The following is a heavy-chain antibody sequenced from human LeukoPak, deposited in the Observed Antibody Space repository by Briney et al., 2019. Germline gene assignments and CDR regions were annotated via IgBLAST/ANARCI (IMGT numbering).Heavy chain of an antibody. CDR3: ARASEGIGYFDT. Sequence: SETLSLTCTVSGASFSNDYWSWVRQAPGKGLEWIGYIYHNGRTNYSPSLKSRITMSIDTSQNQFSLKLTSVTAADTAVYYCARASEGIGYFDTWGRGSLVTVSS. J-gene: IGHJ4*02. CDR2: IYHNGRT. CDR1: GASFSNDY. V-gene: IGHV4-59*01. D-gene: IGHD3-3*01.